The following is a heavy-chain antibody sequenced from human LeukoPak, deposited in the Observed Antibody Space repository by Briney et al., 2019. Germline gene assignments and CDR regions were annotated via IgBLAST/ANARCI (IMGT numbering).Heavy chain of an antibody. D-gene: IGHD2-2*01. CDR3: ATDRRYCSSISCSSLDY. J-gene: IGHJ4*02. V-gene: IGHV3-30*03. CDR2: ISYDGSNK. CDR1: GFTFSTYG. Sequence: PGGSLRLSCAASGFTFSTYGMHWVRQAPGKGLEWVAVISYDGSNKYYADSAKGRFTISRDNSKNTLYLQMNSLRAEDTAVYFCATDRRYCSSISCSSLDYWGQGTLVTVSS.